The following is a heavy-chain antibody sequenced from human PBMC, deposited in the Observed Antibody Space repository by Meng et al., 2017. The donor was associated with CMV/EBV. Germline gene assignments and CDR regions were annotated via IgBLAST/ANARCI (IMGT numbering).Heavy chain of an antibody. CDR1: GGTFSSYA. J-gene: IGHJ5*02. CDR3: SRALNYYDSRRLGYWFDP. Sequence: SVKVSCKASGGTFSSYAISWVRQAPGQGLEWMGGIIPIFGTANYAQKFQGRVTITTDESTSTAYMERSSLRSEDTAVYYCSRALNYYDSRRLGYWFDPWGQGTLVTVSS. D-gene: IGHD3-22*01. V-gene: IGHV1-69*05. CDR2: IIPIFGTA.